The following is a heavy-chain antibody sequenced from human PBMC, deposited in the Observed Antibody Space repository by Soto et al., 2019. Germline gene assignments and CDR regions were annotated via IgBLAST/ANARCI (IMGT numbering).Heavy chain of an antibody. CDR2: IYPGDSDT. D-gene: IGHD4-4*01. Sequence: GESLKISCKGSGYSFTSYWIGWVRQMPWKGLEWMVIIYPGDSDTRYSPSFQGQVTISADKSISTAYLQWSSLKASDTAMYYCARRKVGTVTDYYYYYMDVWGKGTTVTVSS. CDR1: GYSFTSYW. J-gene: IGHJ6*03. V-gene: IGHV5-51*01. CDR3: ARRKVGTVTDYYYYYMDV.